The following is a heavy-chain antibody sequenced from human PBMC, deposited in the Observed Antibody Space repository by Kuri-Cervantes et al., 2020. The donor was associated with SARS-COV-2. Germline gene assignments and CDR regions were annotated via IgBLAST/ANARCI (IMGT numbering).Heavy chain of an antibody. CDR3: AREEVLAVAGTGGFDY. CDR2: ISYDGSNK. V-gene: IGHV3-30-3*01. Sequence: GESLKISCAASGFTFDDYAMHWVRQAPGKGLEWVAVISYDGSNKYYADSVKGRFTISRDNSKNTLYLQMNSLRAEDTAVYYCAREEVLAVAGTGGFDYWGQGTLVTVSS. J-gene: IGHJ4*02. CDR1: GFTFDDYA. D-gene: IGHD6-19*01.